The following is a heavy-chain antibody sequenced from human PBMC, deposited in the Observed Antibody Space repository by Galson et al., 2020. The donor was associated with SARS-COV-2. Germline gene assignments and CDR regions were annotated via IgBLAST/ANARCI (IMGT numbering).Heavy chain of an antibody. CDR3: ARGTRGYYDSSGYIPPAYYYMDV. D-gene: IGHD3-22*01. V-gene: IGHV4-34*01. CDR1: GGSSSGYY. Sequence: SETLSLTCAVYGGSSSGYYWSWIRQPPGKGLEWIGEINHSGSTNYNPSLKSRVTISVDTSKNQFSLKLSSVTAADTAVYYCARGTRGYYDSSGYIPPAYYYMDVWGKGTTVTVSS. CDR2: INHSGST. J-gene: IGHJ6*03.